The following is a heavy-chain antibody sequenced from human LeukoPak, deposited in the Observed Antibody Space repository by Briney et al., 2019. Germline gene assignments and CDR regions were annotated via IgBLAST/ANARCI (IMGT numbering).Heavy chain of an antibody. J-gene: IGHJ4*02. Sequence: GASVKVSCKVSGYTLTELSMHWVRQAPGKGREWMGGFDPEDGETIYAQKFQGRVTMTEDTSTDTAYMELSSLRSEDTAVYYCATAARLLAYSFDYWGQGTPVTVSS. CDR3: ATAARLLAYSFDY. D-gene: IGHD4-11*01. V-gene: IGHV1-24*01. CDR1: GYTLTELS. CDR2: FDPEDGET.